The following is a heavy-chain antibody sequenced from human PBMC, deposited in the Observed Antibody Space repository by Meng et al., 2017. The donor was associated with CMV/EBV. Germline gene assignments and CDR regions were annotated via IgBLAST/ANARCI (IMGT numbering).Heavy chain of an antibody. CDR1: GFTFSSYA. V-gene: IGHV3-30-3*01. CDR3: ASTNLAAAGMDDDY. CDR2: ISYDGSNK. D-gene: IGHD6-13*01. Sequence: GGSLRLSCAVSGFTFSSYAMHWVRQAPGKGLEWVAVISYDGSNKYYADSVKGRFTISRDNSKNTLYLQMNSLRAEDTAVYYCASTNLAAAGMDDDYWGQGTLVTVSS. J-gene: IGHJ4*02.